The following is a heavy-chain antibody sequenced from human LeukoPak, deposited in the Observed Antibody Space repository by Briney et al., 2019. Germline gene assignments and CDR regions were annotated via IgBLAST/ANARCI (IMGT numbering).Heavy chain of an antibody. CDR3: AYCTKGNNWFDP. CDR1: GYTFTSYY. Sequence: GASVKASCKASGYTFTSYYMHWVRQAPGQGLEWMGIINPSGGSTSYAQKFQGRVTMTRDMSTSTVYMELSSLRSEDTAVYYCAYCTKGNNWFDPWGQGTLVTVSS. V-gene: IGHV1-46*01. CDR2: INPSGGST. J-gene: IGHJ5*02. D-gene: IGHD2-8*01.